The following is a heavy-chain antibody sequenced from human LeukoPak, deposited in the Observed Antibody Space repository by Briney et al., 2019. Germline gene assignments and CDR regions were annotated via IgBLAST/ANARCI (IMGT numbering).Heavy chain of an antibody. D-gene: IGHD1-26*01. CDR3: AREASVGGALQY. CDR2: INPDGSIR. J-gene: IGHJ4*02. Sequence: TGGSLRLSCAASGLTFSTYWMHWVRQAPGKGLAWVARINPDGSIRTYANSVQGRVTISRDTAKDTLFLQMNSLRAEDTAVYYCAREASVGGALQYWGQGTPVTVSS. V-gene: IGHV3-74*03. CDR1: GLTFSTYW.